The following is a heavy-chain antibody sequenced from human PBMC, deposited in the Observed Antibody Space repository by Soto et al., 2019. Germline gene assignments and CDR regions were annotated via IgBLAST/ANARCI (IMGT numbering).Heavy chain of an antibody. CDR3: AKREGNTYGLFH. J-gene: IGHJ4*02. CDR1: GFSFSSYW. D-gene: IGHD5-18*01. CDR2: IKTDGSST. Sequence: PGGSLRLSCAASGFSFSSYWIHWVRQAPGKGLVWVSRIKTDGSSTDYADSVKGRFTISRDNAKNTLYLQMNSLRAEDTAVYYCAKREGNTYGLFHWGQGTLVTVSS. V-gene: IGHV3-74*01.